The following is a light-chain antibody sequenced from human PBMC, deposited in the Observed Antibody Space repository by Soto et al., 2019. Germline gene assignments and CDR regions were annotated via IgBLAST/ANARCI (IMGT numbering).Light chain of an antibody. CDR1: QGCSSY. Sequence: EIGLTKSPATLALSPGERATLSLRASQGCSSYLAWYQHKPGPAPRLLIYDASNRAIGIPDRFSCRGSGTAFPPAISSLEPEDFAVYYGQQRGDCPWTFGQGTK. V-gene: IGKV3-11*01. J-gene: IGKJ1*01. CDR3: QQRGDCPWT. CDR2: DAS.